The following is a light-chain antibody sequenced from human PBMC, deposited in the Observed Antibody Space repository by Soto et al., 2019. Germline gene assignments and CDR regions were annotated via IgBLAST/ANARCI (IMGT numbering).Light chain of an antibody. V-gene: IGKV3-20*01. CDR2: GAS. J-gene: IGKJ2*01. CDR1: QSLTSNY. CDR3: QHYETSPPSYT. Sequence: EIVLTQSPGTLSLSPGERATLSCRASQSLTSNYLAWYQQKPGQAPRLLIFGASSMATGIPDRFSGSRSGSDFTITISRLEPEDFAVYYYQHYETSPPSYTFGQGTKLEIK.